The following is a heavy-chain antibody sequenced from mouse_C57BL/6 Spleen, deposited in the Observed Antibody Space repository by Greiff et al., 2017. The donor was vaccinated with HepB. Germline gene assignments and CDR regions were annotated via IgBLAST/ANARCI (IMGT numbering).Heavy chain of an antibody. CDR2: INYDGSST. D-gene: IGHD2-4*01. Sequence: EVQRVESEGGLVQPGSSMKLSCTASGFTFSDYYMAWVRQVPEKGLEWVANINYDGSSTYYLDSLKSRFIISRDNAKNILYLQMSSLKSEDTATYYCARVHYDYDGYFDVWGTGTTVTVSS. CDR1: GFTFSDYY. CDR3: ARVHYDYDGYFDV. V-gene: IGHV5-16*01. J-gene: IGHJ1*03.